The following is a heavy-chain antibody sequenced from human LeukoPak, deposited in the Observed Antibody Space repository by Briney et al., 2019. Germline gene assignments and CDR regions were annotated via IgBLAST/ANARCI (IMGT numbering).Heavy chain of an antibody. CDR1: GFTFSSYS. CDR3: AKGDSS. D-gene: IGHD3-22*01. CDR2: ISSSSSTI. Sequence: GGSLRLSCAASGFTFSSYSMNWVRQAPGKGLEWVSYISSSSSTIYYADSVKGRFTVSRDNSKNTLYLQMNSLRTEDTAVHYCAKGDSSWGQGTMVTVSS. V-gene: IGHV3-48*01. J-gene: IGHJ3*01.